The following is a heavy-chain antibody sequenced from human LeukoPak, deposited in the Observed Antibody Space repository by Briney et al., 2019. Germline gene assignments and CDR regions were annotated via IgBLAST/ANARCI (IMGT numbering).Heavy chain of an antibody. CDR1: GGSISSGGYY. CDR2: IYYSGST. J-gene: IGHJ5*02. D-gene: IGHD3-16*02. Sequence: PSQTLSLTCTVSGGSISSGGYYWSWIRQHPGTGLEWIGYIYYSGSTYYNPSLKSRVTISVDTSKNQFSLKLSSVTAADTAVYYCARVWGYYDYVWGSYRTHWFDPWGQGTLVTVSS. CDR3: ARVWGYYDYVWGSYRTHWFDP. V-gene: IGHV4-31*03.